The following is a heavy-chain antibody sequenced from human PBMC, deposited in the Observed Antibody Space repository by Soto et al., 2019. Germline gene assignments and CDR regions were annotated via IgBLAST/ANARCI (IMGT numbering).Heavy chain of an antibody. D-gene: IGHD3-9*01. J-gene: IGHJ6*02. CDR2: ILYDGSNK. CDR3: ARTVCLRYFSRYGMDV. Sequence: GGSLRLSCAASGFTFSSYAMPWVRQAPGKGLEWVAVILYDGSNKYYADSVKGRFTISRDNSKNTPYLQMNSLRAEATAVYYFARTVCLRYFSRYGMDVWGQGTTVTVSS. V-gene: IGHV3-30-3*01. CDR1: GFTFSSYA.